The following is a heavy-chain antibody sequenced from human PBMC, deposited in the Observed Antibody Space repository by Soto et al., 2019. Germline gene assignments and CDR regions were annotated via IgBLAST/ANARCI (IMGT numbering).Heavy chain of an antibody. CDR1: GFTFSTYA. D-gene: IGHD6-6*01. V-gene: IGHV3-23*01. CDR2: ISDSGGRT. J-gene: IGHJ6*04. Sequence: GVSLRLSCAASGFTFSTYAMSWVRQAPGKGLEWVPSISDSGGRTYYVDSVKGRFTISRDNSKKTVYLEMNSLRVEDTAVYHCAKYTSRAPHGIDVCCEGTTVTVSP. CDR3: AKYTSRAPHGIDV.